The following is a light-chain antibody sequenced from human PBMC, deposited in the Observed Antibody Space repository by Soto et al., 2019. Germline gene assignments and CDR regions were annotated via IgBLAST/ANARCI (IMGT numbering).Light chain of an antibody. Sequence: QSVLAQPASVSGSPGQSITISCTGTSTDVGGYNYVSWYQQYPGKAPKLIIFDVINRPSGVSHRFSGSKSGNTASLTISGLQAEDEANYYCSSYTSSSTFVVFGGGTQLTVL. CDR2: DVI. CDR3: SSYTSSSTFVV. CDR1: STDVGGYNY. V-gene: IGLV2-14*03. J-gene: IGLJ2*01.